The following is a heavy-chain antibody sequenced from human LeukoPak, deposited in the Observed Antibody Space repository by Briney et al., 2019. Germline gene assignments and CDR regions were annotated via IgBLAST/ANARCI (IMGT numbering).Heavy chain of an antibody. J-gene: IGHJ4*02. V-gene: IGHV3-30*18. D-gene: IGHD2-15*01. CDR2: ISEDRRNK. Sequence: PGRSLRVSCAASGFRFSSYGMHWVGQAPGTGLEGVGVISEDRRNKYHANSRTGRFTTPKDNTKNTLYLQMNSLIAAATAVHYCAKAVEYGSGGSSYVGDYWGQGTPVTVSS. CDR1: GFRFSSYG. CDR3: AKAVEYGSGGSSYVGDY.